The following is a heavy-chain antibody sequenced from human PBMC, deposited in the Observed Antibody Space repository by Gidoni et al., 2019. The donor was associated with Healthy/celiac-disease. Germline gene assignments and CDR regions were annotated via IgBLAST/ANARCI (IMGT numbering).Heavy chain of an antibody. J-gene: IGHJ5*02. CDR1: GYSFTSYW. CDR3: ARNRIAADDSFDP. CDR2: IDPSDSYT. V-gene: IGHV5-10-1*03. Sequence: EVQLVQSGAEGKKPGESMRISCKGSGYSFTSYWISGVRQMPGKGLEWMGRIDPSDSYTNYSPSFQGHVTISADKSISTAYLQWSSLKASDTAMYYCARNRIAADDSFDPWGQGTLVTVSS. D-gene: IGHD6-13*01.